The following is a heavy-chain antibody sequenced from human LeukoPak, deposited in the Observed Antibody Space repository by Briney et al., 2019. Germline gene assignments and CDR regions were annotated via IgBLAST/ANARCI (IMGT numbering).Heavy chain of an antibody. CDR2: INWNGGST. CDR1: GFTFDDYG. D-gene: IGHD6-6*01. CDR3: ARDQSGGIAARRGFDY. V-gene: IGHV3-20*04. Sequence: GGSLRPSCAASGFTFDDYGMSWVRQAPGKGLEWVSGINWNGGSTGYADSVKGRFTISRDNAKNSLYLQMNSLRAEDTALYYCARDQSGGIAARRGFDYWGQGTLVTVSS. J-gene: IGHJ4*02.